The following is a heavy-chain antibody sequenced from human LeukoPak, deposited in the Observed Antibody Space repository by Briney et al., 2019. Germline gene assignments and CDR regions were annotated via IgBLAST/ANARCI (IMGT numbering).Heavy chain of an antibody. D-gene: IGHD6-19*01. V-gene: IGHV5-10-1*01. CDR2: IDPSDSYT. Sequence: GESLKISCKASGYSFTSYWISWVRQMPGKGLEWMGRIDPSDSYTNYSPSFQGHVSISADKSISTAYLQWSSLKASDTAMYYCHLAVAGNYGMDVWGQGTTVTVSS. CDR1: GYSFTSYW. CDR3: HLAVAGNYGMDV. J-gene: IGHJ6*02.